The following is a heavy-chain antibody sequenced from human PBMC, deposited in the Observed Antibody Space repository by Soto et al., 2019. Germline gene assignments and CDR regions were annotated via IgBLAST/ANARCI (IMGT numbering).Heavy chain of an antibody. Sequence: SETLSLTCTVSGGSISDYYWSWIRQPPGKGLEWIGYIYYSGSTYYNPSLKSRVTISVDTSKNQFSLKLSSVTAADTAVYYCAARVSIAAADLNWFDPWGQGTLVTVSS. V-gene: IGHV4-59*06. CDR3: AARVSIAAADLNWFDP. CDR2: IYYSGST. D-gene: IGHD6-13*01. CDR1: GGSISDYY. J-gene: IGHJ5*02.